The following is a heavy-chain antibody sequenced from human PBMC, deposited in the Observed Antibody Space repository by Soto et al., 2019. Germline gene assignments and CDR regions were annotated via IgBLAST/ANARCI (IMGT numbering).Heavy chain of an antibody. Sequence: SVKVSCKASGGTFSSYAISWVRQAPGQGLEWMGGIIPIFGTANYAQKFQGRVTITADESTSTAYMELSSLRSEDTAVYYCAFSRYYGSSGYYHAPIDYWGQGTLVTVSS. CDR2: IIPIFGTA. J-gene: IGHJ4*02. V-gene: IGHV1-69*13. CDR1: GGTFSSYA. D-gene: IGHD3-22*01. CDR3: AFSRYYGSSGYYHAPIDY.